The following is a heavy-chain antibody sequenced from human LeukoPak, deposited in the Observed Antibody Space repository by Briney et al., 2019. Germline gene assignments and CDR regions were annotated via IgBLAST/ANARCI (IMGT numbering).Heavy chain of an antibody. Sequence: GRSLRLSCAASGFTFDNYAMHWVRQAPGKGLEWVSAISWNSGSIGYADSVKGRFTISRDNAKNSLYLQMNSLRAEDTALYYCVKIGIMITFGGVIVNWGQGTLVTVSS. CDR3: VKIGIMITFGGVIVN. CDR2: ISWNSGSI. J-gene: IGHJ4*02. V-gene: IGHV3-9*01. CDR1: GFTFDNYA. D-gene: IGHD3-16*02.